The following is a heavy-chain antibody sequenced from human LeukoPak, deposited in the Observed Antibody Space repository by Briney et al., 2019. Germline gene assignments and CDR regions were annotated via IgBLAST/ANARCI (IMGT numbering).Heavy chain of an antibody. CDR3: AKDSGRYSFDY. D-gene: IGHD1-26*01. Sequence: ASVKVSCKASGYTLTDYYMHWVRQAPGQGLEWMGWINPNSGDTNYAQRFQGRVTMTGDTSISTAYMELSRLRSDDTAVYYCAKDSGRYSFDYWGQGTLVTVSS. V-gene: IGHV1-2*02. CDR2: INPNSGDT. J-gene: IGHJ4*02. CDR1: GYTLTDYY.